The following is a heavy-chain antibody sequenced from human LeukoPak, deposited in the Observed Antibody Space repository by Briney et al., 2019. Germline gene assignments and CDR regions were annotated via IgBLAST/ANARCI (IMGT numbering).Heavy chain of an antibody. D-gene: IGHD6-6*01. CDR3: ARHGRFGYSSSPRRWFVP. Sequence: SETLSPTWTVYGGSISSYYWSWIRQPPGKGLEWLGYIYYRGSTNYMPSPKSRVTIPVDTSKNQFSLKLSSVTAAYTAVYYCARHGRFGYSSSPRRWFVPWGQGTLVTVSS. CDR2: IYYRGST. V-gene: IGHV4-59*08. CDR1: GGSISSYY. J-gene: IGHJ5*02.